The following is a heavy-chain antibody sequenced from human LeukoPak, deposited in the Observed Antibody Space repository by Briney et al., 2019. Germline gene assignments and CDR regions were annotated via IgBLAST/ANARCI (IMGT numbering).Heavy chain of an antibody. CDR3: ARDYHSSSWGGY. CDR1: GYIFTSYG. Sequence: ASVKVSCKASGYIFTSYGISWVRQAPGQGLEWMGWISAYNGNTNYAQKLQGRVTATTDASTSTAYMELRSLRSDDTAVYYCARDYHSSSWGGYWGQGTLVTVSS. J-gene: IGHJ4*02. CDR2: ISAYNGNT. V-gene: IGHV1-18*01. D-gene: IGHD6-13*01.